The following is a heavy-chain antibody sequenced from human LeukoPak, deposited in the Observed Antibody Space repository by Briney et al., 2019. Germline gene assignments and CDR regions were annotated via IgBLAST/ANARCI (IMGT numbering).Heavy chain of an antibody. V-gene: IGHV3-48*03. Sequence: GGSLRLSCAASGFTFSSYEMNWVRQAPGKGLEWVSYISSSGAGIYSADSVKGRFTISRENAKNSLYLQMNSLRAEDTAVYYCVRAHPGSGSQYLDYWGQGTLVTVSS. CDR3: VRAHPGSGSQYLDY. CDR1: GFTFSSYE. CDR2: ISSSGAGI. D-gene: IGHD3-10*01. J-gene: IGHJ4*02.